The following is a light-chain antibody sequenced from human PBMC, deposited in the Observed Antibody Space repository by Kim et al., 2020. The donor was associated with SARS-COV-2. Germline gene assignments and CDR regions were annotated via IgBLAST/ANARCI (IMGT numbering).Light chain of an antibody. CDR2: GAS. J-gene: IGKJ5*01. Sequence: EIVMTQSPATLSVSPGERATLSCRASQSVSNSLAWYQQKPGQTPRLLIYGASTGATGIPARFSGSGSGTEFTLTISSLRSEDFAVYYCQQYNNWVTFGQGTRLEIK. CDR1: QSVSNS. V-gene: IGKV3-15*01. CDR3: QQYNNWVT.